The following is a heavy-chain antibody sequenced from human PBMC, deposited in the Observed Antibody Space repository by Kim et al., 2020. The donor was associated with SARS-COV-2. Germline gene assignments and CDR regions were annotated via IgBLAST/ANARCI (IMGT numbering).Heavy chain of an antibody. J-gene: IGHJ5*02. Sequence: ASVKVSCKASGYTFTSYGISWVRQAPGQGLEWMGWISAYNGNTNYAQKLQGRVTMTTDTSTSTAYMELRSLRSDDTAVYYCARGPYYYGSGSWNGELDPWGQGTLVTVSS. CDR2: ISAYNGNT. V-gene: IGHV1-18*04. CDR3: ARGPYYYGSGSWNGELDP. D-gene: IGHD3-10*01. CDR1: GYTFTSYG.